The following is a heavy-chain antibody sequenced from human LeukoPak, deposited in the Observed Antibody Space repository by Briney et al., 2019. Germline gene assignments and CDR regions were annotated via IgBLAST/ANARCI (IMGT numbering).Heavy chain of an antibody. D-gene: IGHD6-13*01. CDR2: INPSGGST. Sequence: ASVKVSCKASGNTFAGYYVHWVRQAPGQGLEWMGIINPSGGSTSYAQKFQGRVTMTRDTSTSTVYMELSSLRSEDTAVYYCARGGSRIAAAGKQYYYMDVWGKGTTVTISS. V-gene: IGHV1-46*01. CDR1: GNTFAGYY. J-gene: IGHJ6*03. CDR3: ARGGSRIAAAGKQYYYMDV.